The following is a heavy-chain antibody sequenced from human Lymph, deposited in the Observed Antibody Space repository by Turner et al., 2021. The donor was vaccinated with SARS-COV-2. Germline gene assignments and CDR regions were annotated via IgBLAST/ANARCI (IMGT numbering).Heavy chain of an antibody. J-gene: IGHJ4*02. CDR2: ISYDGSNK. V-gene: IGHV3-30-3*01. CDR3: ARDFVAVTGPFDY. Sequence: QVQLVESGGGVVQPGRSLSLSCAASGFTFSSYAMHWGRQAPGKGLEWVAVISYDGSNKYYADPVKGRFTISRDNSKNTLYLQMNSLRAEHTAVYYCARDFVAVTGPFDYWGQGTLVTVSS. D-gene: IGHD6-19*01. CDR1: GFTFSSYA.